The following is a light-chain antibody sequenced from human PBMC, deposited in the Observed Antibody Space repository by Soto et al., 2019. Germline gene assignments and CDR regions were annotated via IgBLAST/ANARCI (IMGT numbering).Light chain of an antibody. CDR2: KAS. CDR3: QVYKSYSC. Sequence: DIQMTQSPSTLSASVGDRVTITCRASQSISSWLAWYQQKPGKAPKLLIYKASSLESGVPSRFSGSGSGTEFTLTISSRQPDDFVTYYCQVYKSYSCFGQGTKRESK. V-gene: IGKV1-5*03. CDR1: QSISSW. J-gene: IGKJ2*03.